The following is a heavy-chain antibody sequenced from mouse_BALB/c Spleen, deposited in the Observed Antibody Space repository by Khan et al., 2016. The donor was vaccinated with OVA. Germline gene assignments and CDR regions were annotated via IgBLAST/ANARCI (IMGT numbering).Heavy chain of an antibody. CDR2: ISSSGST. CDR3: ARCHYYSYGYSMDY. D-gene: IGHD2-14*01. J-gene: IGHJ4*01. CDR1: GYSITSDYA. V-gene: IGHV3-2*02. Sequence: EVQLQESGPGLVKPSQSLSLTCTVTGYSITSDYAWNWIRQFPGNKLEWMGYISSSGSTSYNPSLKSRISITRDTSENQFFMQLKSVTTEDTATYYSARCHYYSYGYSMDYWGQGTSVTVSS.